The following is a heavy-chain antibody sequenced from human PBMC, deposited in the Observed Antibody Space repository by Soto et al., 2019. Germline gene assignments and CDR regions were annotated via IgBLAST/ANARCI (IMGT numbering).Heavy chain of an antibody. CDR2: INPGGGST. Sequence: ASVKVSCKASGYTFTSYYMHWVRQAPGQGLEWMGIINPGGGSTSYAQKFQGRVTMTRDTSTSTVYMELSSLRSEDTAVYYCATIGPAYYNDSSVYPPFYFDNGGQETLVTVPS. D-gene: IGHD3-22*01. V-gene: IGHV1-46*01. CDR3: ATIGPAYYNDSSVYPPFYFDN. J-gene: IGHJ4*02. CDR1: GYTFTSYY.